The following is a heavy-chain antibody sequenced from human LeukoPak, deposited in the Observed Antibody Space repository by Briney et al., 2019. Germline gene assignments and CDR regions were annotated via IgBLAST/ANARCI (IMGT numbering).Heavy chain of an antibody. CDR1: GYTFTSYG. V-gene: IGHV1-18*04. D-gene: IGHD6-13*01. J-gene: IGHJ5*02. Sequence: ASVKVSCRASGYTFTSYGISWVRQAPGQGLEWMGRISAYNGNTNYAQKLQGRVTMTTDTSTSTAYMELRSLRSDDTAVYYCARDREGSSWYGGTNWFDPWGQGTLVTVSS. CDR3: ARDREGSSWYGGTNWFDP. CDR2: ISAYNGNT.